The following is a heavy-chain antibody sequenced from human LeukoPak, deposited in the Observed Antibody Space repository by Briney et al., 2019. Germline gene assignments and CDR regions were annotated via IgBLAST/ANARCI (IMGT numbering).Heavy chain of an antibody. CDR3: ARALWELLAVDY. CDR2: IYDIENT. Sequence: PSETLSLTCTVSRGSISSPNWWTWVRQPPGKGLEWIGEIYDIENTNYNPSLKSRVTISVDRSKNQFSLKLSSVTAADTAVYYCARALWELLAVDYWGQGTLVTVSS. V-gene: IGHV4-4*02. CDR1: RGSISSPNW. D-gene: IGHD1-26*01. J-gene: IGHJ4*02.